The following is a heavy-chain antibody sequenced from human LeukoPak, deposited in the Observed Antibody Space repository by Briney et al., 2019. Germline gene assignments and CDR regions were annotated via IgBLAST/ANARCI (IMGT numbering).Heavy chain of an antibody. D-gene: IGHD3-3*01. CDR1: GYTLTELS. CDR3: ATPTTHFGARHYYGMDV. CDR2: FDPEDGET. Sequence: ASVKVSCKVSGYTLTELSMHWARQAPGKGLEWMGGFDPEDGETIYAQKFQGRVTMTEDTSTDTAYMELSSLRSEDTAVYYCATPTTHFGARHYYGMDVWGQGTTVTVSS. V-gene: IGHV1-24*01. J-gene: IGHJ6*02.